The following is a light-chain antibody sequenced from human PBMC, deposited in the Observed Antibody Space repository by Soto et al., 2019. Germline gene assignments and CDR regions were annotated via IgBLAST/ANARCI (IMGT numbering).Light chain of an antibody. V-gene: IGKV1-5*03. J-gene: IGKJ1*01. Sequence: DIQMTQSPSTLSASVGDRVTITCRASQSISSWLAWYQQKPGKAPNLLIYKASNLESGVPSRFSGSGSGTEFTLNISSLQPDDFAIYYCQQYDTYTTFGQGTKVEIK. CDR1: QSISSW. CDR3: QQYDTYTT. CDR2: KAS.